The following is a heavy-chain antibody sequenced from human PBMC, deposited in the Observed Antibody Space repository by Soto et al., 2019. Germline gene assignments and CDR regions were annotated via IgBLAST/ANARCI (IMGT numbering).Heavy chain of an antibody. CDR3: ARVLPIRYNWNYGAFDI. V-gene: IGHV1-3*01. J-gene: IGHJ3*02. Sequence: ASVKVSCKASGYTFTSYAMHWVRQAPGQRLEWMGWINAGNGNTKYSQKFQGRVTITRDTSASTAYMELSSLRSEDTAVYYCARVLPIRYNWNYGAFDIWGQGTMVTVSS. CDR2: INAGNGNT. D-gene: IGHD1-7*01. CDR1: GYTFTSYA.